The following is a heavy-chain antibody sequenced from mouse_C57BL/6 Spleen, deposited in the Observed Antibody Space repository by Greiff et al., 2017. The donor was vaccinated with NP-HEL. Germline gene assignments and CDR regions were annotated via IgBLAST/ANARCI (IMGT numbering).Heavy chain of an antibody. CDR2: IRNKANNHAT. CDR3: TRGGYYEDFDV. V-gene: IGHV6-6*01. J-gene: IGHJ1*03. Sequence: EVQGVESGGGLVQPGGSMKLSCAASGFTFSDAWMDWVRQSPEKGLEWVAEIRNKANNHATYYAESVKGRFTISRDDSKSSVYLQMNSLRAEDTGIYYCTRGGYYEDFDVWGTGTTVTVSS. D-gene: IGHD2-3*01. CDR1: GFTFSDAW.